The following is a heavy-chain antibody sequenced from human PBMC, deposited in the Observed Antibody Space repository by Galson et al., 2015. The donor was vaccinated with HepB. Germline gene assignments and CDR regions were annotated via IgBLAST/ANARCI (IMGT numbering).Heavy chain of an antibody. V-gene: IGHV3-23*01. J-gene: IGHJ4*02. CDR3: ARQLAIDY. Sequence: LRLSCAASGFTFSTYAMSWVRQAPGKGLEWVSGISGIDGSTYYADSVKGRFTISGDNSKNTLFLQMNSLRADDTAVYYCARQLAIDYWGQGTLVTVSS. CDR1: GFTFSTYA. CDR2: ISGIDGST. D-gene: IGHD5-12*01.